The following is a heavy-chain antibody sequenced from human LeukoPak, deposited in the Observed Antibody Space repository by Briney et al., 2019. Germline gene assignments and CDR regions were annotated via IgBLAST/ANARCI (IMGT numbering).Heavy chain of an antibody. D-gene: IGHD2-2*02. CDR2: ISAYNGNT. Sequence: ASVKVSCKASGYTFTSYGISWVRQAPGQGLEWMGWISAYNGNTNYAQKLQGRVTMTTDTSTSTAYMELRSLRSDDTAVYYCARSDIVVVPAAIGDAFDIWGQGTMVTVSS. CDR1: GYTFTSYG. V-gene: IGHV1-18*01. J-gene: IGHJ3*02. CDR3: ARSDIVVVPAAIGDAFDI.